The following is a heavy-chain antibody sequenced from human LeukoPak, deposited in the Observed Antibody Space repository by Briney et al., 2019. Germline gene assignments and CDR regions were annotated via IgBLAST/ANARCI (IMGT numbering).Heavy chain of an antibody. V-gene: IGHV3-64*01. J-gene: IGHJ4*02. Sequence: GGSLRLSCAASGFTFSSYAMHWVRQAPGKGLEYVSAISSNGGSTYYANSVKGRFTISRDNSKNTLYLQMGSLRAEDMAVYYCARELGPYDFWSGYYDYWGQGTLVTVSS. CDR1: GFTFSSYA. CDR2: ISSNGGST. D-gene: IGHD3-3*01. CDR3: ARELGPYDFWSGYYDY.